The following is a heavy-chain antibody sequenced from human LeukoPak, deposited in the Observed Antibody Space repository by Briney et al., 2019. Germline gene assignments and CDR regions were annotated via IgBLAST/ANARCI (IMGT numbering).Heavy chain of an antibody. D-gene: IGHD3-22*01. CDR3: ARDRGYYDSSGYYYGGDFDY. CDR2: INPNSGGT. CDR1: GYTFTGYY. V-gene: IGHV1-2*06. Sequence: ASVKVSCKASGYTFTGYYMHWMRQAPGQGLEWMGRINPNSGGTNYAQKFQGRVTMTRDTSISTAYMELSRLRSDDTAVYYCARDRGYYDSSGYYYGGDFDYWGQGTLVTVSS. J-gene: IGHJ4*02.